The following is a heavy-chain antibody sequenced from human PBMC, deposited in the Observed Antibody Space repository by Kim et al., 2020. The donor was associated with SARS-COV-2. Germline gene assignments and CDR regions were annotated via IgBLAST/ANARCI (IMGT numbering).Heavy chain of an antibody. CDR1: GYSFSSYA. CDR3: ARAFGSGSYFTDGLDV. Sequence: ASVKVSCKASGYSFSSYAIHWVRQAPRQRLEWVGWINPGTGDTEYAHKFRGRFTISRDTSATTVYMEMGGLRSEDTAVYFCARAFGSGSYFTDGLDVWGQGTTVIVSS. CDR2: INPGTGDT. J-gene: IGHJ6*02. D-gene: IGHD3-10*01. V-gene: IGHV1-3*01.